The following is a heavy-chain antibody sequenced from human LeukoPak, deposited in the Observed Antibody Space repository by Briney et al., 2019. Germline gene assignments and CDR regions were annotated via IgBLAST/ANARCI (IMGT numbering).Heavy chain of an antibody. CDR1: GYSFTSYW. V-gene: IGHV5-51*03. CDR2: IYPDDSDT. CDR3: ARLAFCTNAVCFSNYYYSMDV. Sequence: GESLKISCRGSGYSFTSYWIGWVRQMPGKGLEWMGIIYPDDSDTKYSPSFQGQVTISADKSISTAYLQWSSLKASDTAMYYCARLAFCTNAVCFSNYYYSMDVWGRGTTVTVSS. D-gene: IGHD2-8*01. J-gene: IGHJ6*03.